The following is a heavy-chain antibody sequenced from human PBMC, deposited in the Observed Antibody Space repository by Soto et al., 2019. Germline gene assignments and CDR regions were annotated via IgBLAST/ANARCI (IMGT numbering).Heavy chain of an antibody. CDR2: ISYDGSNK. CDR3: ARDPSSTEVGYGMEV. J-gene: IGHJ6*02. Sequence: GGSLRLACAASVFTFSSYAMHLVRQSPGKGLEWVAVISYDGSNKYYADSVKGRFTISRDNSKNTLYLQMNSLRAEDTAVYYCARDPSSTEVGYGMEVWGQGTTVTVSS. D-gene: IGHD6-13*01. V-gene: IGHV3-30-3*01. CDR1: VFTFSSYA.